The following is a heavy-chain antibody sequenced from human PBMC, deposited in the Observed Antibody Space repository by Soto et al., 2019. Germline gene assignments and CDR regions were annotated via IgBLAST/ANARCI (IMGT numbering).Heavy chain of an antibody. D-gene: IGHD3-3*01. CDR2: IIPIFGTT. CDR1: GGTFSSYA. J-gene: IGHJ6*02. Sequence: VKVSCKASGGTFSSYAISWVRQAPGQGLEWMGGIIPIFGTTYYTQKFQGRVTITADEPTSTAFMELSSLRAEDTAVYYCARFAAGSRLYTIFGVVPPKNYGMDVWGQGTTVTVSS. V-gene: IGHV1-69*01. CDR3: ARFAAGSRLYTIFGVVPPKNYGMDV.